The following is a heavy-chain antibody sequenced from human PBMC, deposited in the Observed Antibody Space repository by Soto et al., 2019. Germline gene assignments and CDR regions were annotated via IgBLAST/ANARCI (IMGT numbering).Heavy chain of an antibody. V-gene: IGHV1-58*02. CDR3: AADSRYCSGGNCEDY. CDR2: IVVGSGHT. D-gene: IGHD2-15*01. J-gene: IGHJ4*02. CDR1: GFTFTSSA. Sequence: QMQLVQSGPEVKKPGTSVKVSCKASGFTFTSSAMQWVRQARRQRLEWIGWIVVGSGHTNYAQKFQERVTITRDMSTSTAYMELSSLRSEDTSVYYCAADSRYCSGGNCEDYWGQGTLFTVSS.